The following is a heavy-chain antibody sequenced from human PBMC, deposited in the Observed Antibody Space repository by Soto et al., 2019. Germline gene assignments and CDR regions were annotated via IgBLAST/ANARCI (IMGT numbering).Heavy chain of an antibody. CDR3: ARGSGYCSSTSCYLTYFDY. J-gene: IGHJ4*02. Sequence: SETLSLTCDVSGDTISTGGYSWSWIRQPPGKGLEWIGYIYHSGSTYYNPSLKSRVTISVDRSKNQFSLKLSSVTAADTAVYYCARGSGYCSSTSCYLTYFDYWGQGTLVTVS. V-gene: IGHV4-30-2*01. D-gene: IGHD2-2*01. CDR2: IYHSGST. CDR1: GDTISTGGYS.